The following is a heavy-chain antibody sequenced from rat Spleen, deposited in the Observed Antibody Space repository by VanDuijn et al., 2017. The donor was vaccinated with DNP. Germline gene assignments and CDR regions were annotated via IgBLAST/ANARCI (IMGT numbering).Heavy chain of an antibody. CDR1: GFTLSDYA. CDR3: ARQTRIIRGLDY. J-gene: IGHJ2*01. CDR2: ITYDVTRT. Sequence: EVQLVESGGGLVQPGRSLKLSCAASGFTLSDYAMVWVRQAPKKGLEWVATITYDVTRTYYRDSVKGRFTISRDNAKSTLYLQMDSLRSEETATYYCARQTRIIRGLDYWGQGVMVTVSS. V-gene: IGHV5-17*01. D-gene: IGHD4-3*01.